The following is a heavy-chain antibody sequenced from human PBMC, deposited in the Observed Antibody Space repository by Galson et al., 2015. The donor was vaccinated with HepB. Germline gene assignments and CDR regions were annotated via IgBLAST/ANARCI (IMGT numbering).Heavy chain of an antibody. D-gene: IGHD2-21*02. V-gene: IGHV4-4*02. CDR2: IYHSGST. CDR1: GGSISSSNW. J-gene: IGHJ4*02. CDR3: ARGRGYCGGDCSDY. Sequence: ETLSLTCAVSGGSISSSNWWSWVRQPPGKGLEWIGEIYHSGSTNYNPSLKSRVTISVDKSKNQFSLKLSSVTAADTAVYYCARGRGYCGGDCSDYWGQGTLVTVSS.